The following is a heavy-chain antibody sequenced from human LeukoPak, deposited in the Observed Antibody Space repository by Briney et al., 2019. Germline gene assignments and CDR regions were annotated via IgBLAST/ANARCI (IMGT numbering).Heavy chain of an antibody. J-gene: IGHJ5*02. CDR3: ARTGYDFWSEGDWFDP. D-gene: IGHD3-3*01. V-gene: IGHV5-51*01. CDR1: GYRFTSYW. CDR2: IYPGDSVT. Sequence: GESLKISCQGSGYRFTSYWIGWVRQMHGKGLEWMWIIYPGDSVTRYSPSFQGQVTISADTAISPAYLQWSRLKASDTAMYYCARTGYDFWSEGDWFDPWGQGTRVSVSS.